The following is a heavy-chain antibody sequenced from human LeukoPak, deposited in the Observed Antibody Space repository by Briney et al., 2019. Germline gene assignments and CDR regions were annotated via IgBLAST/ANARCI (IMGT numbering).Heavy chain of an antibody. J-gene: IGHJ4*02. Sequence: SETLSLTCTVSGGSISSGGYYWSWIRQPPGKGLEWIGYIYHSGSTYYNPSPKSRVTISVDTSKNQFSLKLSSVTAADAAVYYCAREGDSGSYFMVNYFDYWGQGTLVTVSS. D-gene: IGHD1-26*01. V-gene: IGHV4-30-2*01. CDR3: AREGDSGSYFMVNYFDY. CDR1: GGSISSGGYY. CDR2: IYHSGST.